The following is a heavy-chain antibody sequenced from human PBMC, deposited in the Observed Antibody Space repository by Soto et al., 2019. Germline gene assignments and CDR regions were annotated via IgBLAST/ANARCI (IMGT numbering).Heavy chain of an antibody. J-gene: IGHJ4*02. V-gene: IGHV1-3*01. CDR2: INPGNDNT. CDR1: GYTFTKYE. CDR3: AVGTRHCSGGVCYTSFFDY. Sequence: QVQLVQSGAEVKKPGASVKVSCKASGYTFTKYEVHWVRQAPGQRLEWMGWINPGNDNTKYSEKFQDRVAITRDTSASTAYMELSSLRSEDTALYYCAVGTRHCSGGVCYTSFFDYWGQGTLVTVSS. D-gene: IGHD2-8*02.